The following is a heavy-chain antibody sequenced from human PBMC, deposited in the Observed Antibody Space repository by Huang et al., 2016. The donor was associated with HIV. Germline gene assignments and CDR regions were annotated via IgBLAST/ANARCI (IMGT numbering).Heavy chain of an antibody. V-gene: IGHV3-74*01. Sequence: EVQLVESGGGLVQPGGSLRLSCLASVFTFSSHWMNWVGHAAGKGLLWVALINSDGSTISSADSVKGRFTIARDNAENTLYLQMNGLRADDTAMYYCAVYLGRVFDCWGQGTLVTVSS. CDR2: INSDGSTI. D-gene: IGHD3-10*01. CDR3: AVYLGRVFDC. J-gene: IGHJ4*02. CDR1: VFTFSSHW.